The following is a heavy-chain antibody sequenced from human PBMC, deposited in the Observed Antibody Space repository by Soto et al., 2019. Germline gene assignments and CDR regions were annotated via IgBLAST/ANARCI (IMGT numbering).Heavy chain of an antibody. Sequence: PGGSLRLSCAASGFTFSSYSMNWVRQAPGKGLEWVSSISSSSSYIYYADSVKGRFTISRDNAKNSLYLQMNSLRAEDTAVYYCARDRGYGYYYYGMDDLGQGTTVTVSS. D-gene: IGHD4-17*01. V-gene: IGHV3-21*01. CDR3: ARDRGYGYYYYGMDD. J-gene: IGHJ6*02. CDR1: GFTFSSYS. CDR2: ISSSSSYI.